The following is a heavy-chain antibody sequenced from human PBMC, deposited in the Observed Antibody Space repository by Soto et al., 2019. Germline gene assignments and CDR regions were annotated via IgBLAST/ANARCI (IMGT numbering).Heavy chain of an antibody. Sequence: SETLSLTCAISGAPITWGDYSWNWIRQPPGKGLEWIGYIFHGGSTYYDPSLRSRVTISVDRSRTQFSLKMSSVTAADTAVYYCARGRGVRGYSGYDRYPVSRSRDYYYYGMDVWGQGTTVTVSS. D-gene: IGHD5-12*01. CDR2: IFHGGST. J-gene: IGHJ6*02. V-gene: IGHV4-30-2*01. CDR1: GAPITWGDYS. CDR3: ARGRGVRGYSGYDRYPVSRSRDYYYYGMDV.